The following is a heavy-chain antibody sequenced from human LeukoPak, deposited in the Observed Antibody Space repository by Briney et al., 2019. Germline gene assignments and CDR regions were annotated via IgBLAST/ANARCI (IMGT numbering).Heavy chain of an antibody. J-gene: IGHJ4*02. Sequence: GGSLRLSCVASGFTFSDHSMHWVRQAPGKGLEWVALTSYDGSNEYYAKSVEGRFTISRDNSKNTLYLQMNSLRAEDTAVYYCARDAGYVYGHNFDSWGQGTLVTVSS. D-gene: IGHD2-8*01. V-gene: IGHV3-30*04. CDR1: GFTFSDHS. CDR2: TSYDGSNE. CDR3: ARDAGYVYGHNFDS.